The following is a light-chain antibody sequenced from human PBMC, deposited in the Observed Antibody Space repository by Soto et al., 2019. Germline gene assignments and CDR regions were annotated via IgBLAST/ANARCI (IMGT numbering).Light chain of an antibody. Sequence: QSALTQPPSASGTPGPRVTISCSGSSSNIGSNYVYWYQQLPGTAPKLLIYRNNQRPSGVPDRFSGSKSGTSASLAISGLRSEDEADYYCAAWDDSRSGFYVFGTGTKVTVL. CDR3: AAWDDSRSGFYV. CDR2: RNN. J-gene: IGLJ1*01. V-gene: IGLV1-47*01. CDR1: SSNIGSNY.